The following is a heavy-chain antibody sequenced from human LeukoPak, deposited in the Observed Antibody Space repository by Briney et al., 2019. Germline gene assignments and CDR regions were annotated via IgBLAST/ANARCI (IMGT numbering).Heavy chain of an antibody. Sequence: GGALRLSCAASGFTFSSYAMSWVRQAPGKGLEWVSAISGSGGSTYCADSVKGRFTISRDNSKNTLYLQMNSLRAGDTAVYYCAKDPIFSGSYGVFDYWGLGTLVTVSS. CDR2: ISGSGGST. V-gene: IGHV3-23*01. D-gene: IGHD1-26*01. J-gene: IGHJ4*02. CDR3: AKDPIFSGSYGVFDY. CDR1: GFTFSSYA.